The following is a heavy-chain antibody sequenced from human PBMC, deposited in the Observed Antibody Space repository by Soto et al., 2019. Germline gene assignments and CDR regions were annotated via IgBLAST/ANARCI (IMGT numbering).Heavy chain of an antibody. J-gene: IGHJ4*02. Sequence: QVQLVQSGAELKKPGSSVKVSCKASGGTFSSYTISWVRQAPGQGLEWMGRIIPILGIANYAQKFQGRVTITADKSTSTAYMELSSLRSEDTAVYYCARDLGIAAAGTVEFDYWGQGTLVTVSS. CDR3: ARDLGIAAAGTVEFDY. CDR1: GGTFSSYT. D-gene: IGHD6-13*01. V-gene: IGHV1-69*08. CDR2: IIPILGIA.